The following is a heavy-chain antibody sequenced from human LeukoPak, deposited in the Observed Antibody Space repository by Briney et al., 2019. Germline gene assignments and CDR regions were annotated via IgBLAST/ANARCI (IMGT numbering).Heavy chain of an antibody. CDR2: IRRKAYGGTT. Sequence: GGSLRLSCTASGFTFGDYGMNWFRQAPGKGLEWVGFIRRKAYGGTTEYAASVKGRFTISRDDSKSIAYLQMNSLKTEDTAVYYCTRRGPEVAVATLFDYWGQGTLVIVSS. V-gene: IGHV3-49*03. D-gene: IGHD2-15*01. CDR1: GFTFGDYG. J-gene: IGHJ4*02. CDR3: TRRGPEVAVATLFDY.